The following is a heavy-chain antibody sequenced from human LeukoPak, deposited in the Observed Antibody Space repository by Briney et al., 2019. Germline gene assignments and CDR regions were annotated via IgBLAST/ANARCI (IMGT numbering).Heavy chain of an antibody. CDR1: GYSFTSYW. CDR2: IYPGDSDT. V-gene: IGHV5-51*01. Sequence: GESLKISCKGSGYSFTSYWIGWVRQMPGKGLEWMGIIYPGDSDTRYSPSFQGQVTISADKSISTAYLQWSSLKASDTAMYYCASGRKGYSSSWFSYYFDYWGQGTLVTVSS. J-gene: IGHJ4*02. D-gene: IGHD6-13*01. CDR3: ASGRKGYSSSWFSYYFDY.